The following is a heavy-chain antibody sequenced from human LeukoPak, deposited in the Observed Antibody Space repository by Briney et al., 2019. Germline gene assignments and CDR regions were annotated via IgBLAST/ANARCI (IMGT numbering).Heavy chain of an antibody. Sequence: GGSLRLSCAASGFDFSDYYMSWIRQAPGKGLEWVAFIRYDGSNKYYADSVKGRFTISRDNSKNTLYLQMNSLRAEDTAVYYCAKDGDYGEPFDYWGQGTLVTVSS. D-gene: IGHD4-17*01. CDR3: AKDGDYGEPFDY. J-gene: IGHJ4*02. CDR2: IRYDGSNK. CDR1: GFDFSDYY. V-gene: IGHV3-30*02.